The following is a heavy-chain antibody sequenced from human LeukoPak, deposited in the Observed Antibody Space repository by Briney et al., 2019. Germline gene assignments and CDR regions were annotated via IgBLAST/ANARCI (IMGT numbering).Heavy chain of an antibody. Sequence: GATVKVSCKASGYPFIDYYLHWVRQARGQGLEWMGCINPNTGDTNSAQNFQGRVIMTRDTSITTAYMELSRLKSDDTALYYCASKGAGHCYDASCMGSFDLWGQGTTVAVSS. CDR1: GYPFIDYY. CDR3: ASKGAGHCYDASCMGSFDL. J-gene: IGHJ3*01. CDR2: INPNTGDT. V-gene: IGHV1-2*02. D-gene: IGHD2-15*01.